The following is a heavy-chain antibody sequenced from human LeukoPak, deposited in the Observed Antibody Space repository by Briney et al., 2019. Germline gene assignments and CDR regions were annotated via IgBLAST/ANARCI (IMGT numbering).Heavy chain of an antibody. CDR1: GYTFTGYY. D-gene: IGHD3-10*01. J-gene: IGHJ4*02. CDR2: INPNSGGT. CDR3: ARKRWFGELSSDY. V-gene: IGHV1-2*02. Sequence: VSVKVSCKASGYTFTGYYMHWVRQAPGQGLEWMGWINPNSGGTNYAQKFQGRVTMTRDTSISTAYMELSRLRSDDTAVYYCARKRWFGELSSDYWGRGTLVTVSS.